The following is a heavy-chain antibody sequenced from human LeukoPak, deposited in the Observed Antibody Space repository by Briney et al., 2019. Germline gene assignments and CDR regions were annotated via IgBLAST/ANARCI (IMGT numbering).Heavy chain of an antibody. CDR3: AAEALSGRDPNTYFDY. Sequence: SVKVSCKASGFXFTSSAMQWVRQARGQRLEWIGWIVVGSGNTNYAQKFQERVTITRDMSTSTAYMELSSLRSEDTAVYYCAAEALSGRDPNTYFDYWGQGTLVTVSS. CDR2: IVVGSGNT. D-gene: IGHD6-19*01. V-gene: IGHV1-58*02. J-gene: IGHJ4*02. CDR1: GFXFTSSA.